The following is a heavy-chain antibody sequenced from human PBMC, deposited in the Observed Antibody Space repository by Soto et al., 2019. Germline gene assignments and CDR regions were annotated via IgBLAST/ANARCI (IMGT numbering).Heavy chain of an antibody. CDR2: IIPIFGTA. D-gene: IGHD4-4*01. Sequence: QVQLVQSGAEVKKPGSSVKVSCKASGGTFSSYVISWVRHAPGQGLEWMGGIIPIFGTANYAQMFQGRVTITADESTRTAYMELSSLRSEDTAMYYCAIVFPTVGWLEPWGQGTLVTVSS. V-gene: IGHV1-69*01. J-gene: IGHJ5*02. CDR1: GGTFSSYV. CDR3: AIVFPTVGWLEP.